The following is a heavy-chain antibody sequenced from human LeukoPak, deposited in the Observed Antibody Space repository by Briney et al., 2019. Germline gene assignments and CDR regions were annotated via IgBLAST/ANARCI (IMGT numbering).Heavy chain of an antibody. J-gene: IGHJ4*02. Sequence: SETLSLTCAVYGGSFSGYYWSWIRQPPGKGLEWIGEINHSGSTNYNPSLKSRVTISVDTSKNQFSLKLTSVTAADTAVYYCARESLGPPYYFDYWGQGTLVTVSA. V-gene: IGHV4-34*01. D-gene: IGHD6-19*01. CDR3: ARESLGPPYYFDY. CDR2: INHSGST. CDR1: GGSFSGYY.